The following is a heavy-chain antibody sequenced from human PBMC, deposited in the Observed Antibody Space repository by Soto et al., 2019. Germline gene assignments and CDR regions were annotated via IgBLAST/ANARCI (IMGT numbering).Heavy chain of an antibody. Sequence: QVQLVESGGGVVQPGRSLRLSCAASGFTFSSYGMHWVRQAPGKGLEWVAVISYDGSNKYYADSVKGRFTISRDNSKNTLYLQMNSLRAEDTAVYYCAKDSSLAVAGMLGYWGQGTLVTVSS. D-gene: IGHD6-19*01. V-gene: IGHV3-30*18. CDR1: GFTFSSYG. J-gene: IGHJ4*02. CDR3: AKDSSLAVAGMLGY. CDR2: ISYDGSNK.